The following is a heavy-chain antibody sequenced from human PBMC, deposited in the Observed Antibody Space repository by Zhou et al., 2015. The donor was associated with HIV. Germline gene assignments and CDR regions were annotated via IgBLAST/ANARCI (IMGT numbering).Heavy chain of an antibody. D-gene: IGHD3-16*01. V-gene: IGHV3-74*02. Sequence: VQLVESGGNLVKPGGSLRLSCAVSGFTFSNYYMSWIRQAPGKGLVWVSRINEDGSRTNYADSAKGRFTISRDNAKNTVYLQMNSLRGEDTALYYCARGLFGASVGHDCWGQGTLVTVSS. CDR1: GFTFSNYY. CDR3: ARGLFGASVGHDC. CDR2: INEDGSRT. J-gene: IGHJ4*02.